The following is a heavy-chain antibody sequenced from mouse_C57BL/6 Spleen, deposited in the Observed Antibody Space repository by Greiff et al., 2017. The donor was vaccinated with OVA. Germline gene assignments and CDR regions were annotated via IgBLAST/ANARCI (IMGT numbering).Heavy chain of an antibody. CDR3: ARSLYDYGGDFDY. D-gene: IGHD2-4*01. V-gene: IGHV2-2*01. CDR1: GFPLTSYG. CDR2: IGRGGST. Sequence: QVQLQQSGPGLVQPSQSLSITCTVSGFPLTSYGVPWVRQSPGKGLEWLGVIGRGGSTDYNAAFISRLSISKDNSKSQVFFKMNSLQADDTAIYYCARSLYDYGGDFDYWGQGTTLTVSS. J-gene: IGHJ2*01.